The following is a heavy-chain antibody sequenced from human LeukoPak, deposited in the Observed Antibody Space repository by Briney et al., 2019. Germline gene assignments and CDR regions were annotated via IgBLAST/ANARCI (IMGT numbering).Heavy chain of an antibody. CDR3: AREGYDILTGYSYNWFDP. CDR2: ISNSSSYI. V-gene: IGHV3-21*01. J-gene: IGHJ5*02. CDR1: GFTFSSYS. D-gene: IGHD3-9*01. Sequence: GGSLRLSCAASGFTFSSYSMNWVRQAPGKGLEWVSSISNSSSYIYYADSVKGRFTISRDNAKNSLYLQMNSLRAEDTAVYYCAREGYDILTGYSYNWFDPWGQGTLVTVSS.